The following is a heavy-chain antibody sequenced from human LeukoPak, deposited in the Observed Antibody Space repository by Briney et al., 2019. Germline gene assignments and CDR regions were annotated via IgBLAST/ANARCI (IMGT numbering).Heavy chain of an antibody. D-gene: IGHD3-10*01. Sequence: PGGSLRLSCAASGFTFSSYEMNWVRHAPGKGLEWVSYISSSGSTIYYADSVKGRFTISRDNAKNSLYLQMNSLRAEDTAVYYCARGGITLVPPWGQGTLVTVSS. CDR2: ISSSGSTI. CDR3: ARGGITLVPP. CDR1: GFTFSSYE. J-gene: IGHJ5*02. V-gene: IGHV3-48*03.